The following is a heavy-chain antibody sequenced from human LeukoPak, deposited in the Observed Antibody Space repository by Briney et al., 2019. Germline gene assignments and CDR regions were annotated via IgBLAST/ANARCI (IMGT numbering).Heavy chain of an antibody. CDR1: GGSFSGYY. Sequence: SETLCLTCAVYGGSFSGYYWSWIRQPPGKGLEWIGEINHSGSTNYNPSLKSRVTISVDTSKNQFSLKLSSVTAADTAVYYCARVRTYYYGSGSYYNVGPYNWFDPWGQGTLVTVSS. J-gene: IGHJ5*02. CDR3: ARVRTYYYGSGSYYNVGPYNWFDP. CDR2: INHSGST. D-gene: IGHD3-10*01. V-gene: IGHV4-34*01.